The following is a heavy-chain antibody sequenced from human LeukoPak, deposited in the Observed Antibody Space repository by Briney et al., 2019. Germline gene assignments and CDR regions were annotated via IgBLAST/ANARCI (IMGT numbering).Heavy chain of an antibody. CDR2: LSYSGST. CDR3: AKNYDDSSGVMVDDVFDI. D-gene: IGHD3-22*01. V-gene: IGHV4-39*07. J-gene: IGHJ3*02. Sequence: SETLSLTCTASGDSITNIIYYWAWIRQAPGKGLEWVGTLSYSGSTYYNPSLKSRITISGDTSKNQFSLRLSPVTAADTAVYYCAKNYDDSSGVMVDDVFDIWGQGTMVSVSS. CDR1: GDSITNIIYY.